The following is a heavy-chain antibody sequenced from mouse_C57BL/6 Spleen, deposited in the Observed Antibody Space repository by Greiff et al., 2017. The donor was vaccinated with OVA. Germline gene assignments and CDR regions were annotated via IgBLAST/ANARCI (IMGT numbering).Heavy chain of an antibody. CDR2: IDPSDSYT. CDR3: AKGDGKPYYYAMDY. J-gene: IGHJ4*01. D-gene: IGHD2-1*01. V-gene: IGHV1-50*01. Sequence: QVQLQQPGAELVKPGASVKLSCKASGYTFTSYWMQWVKQRPGQGLEWIGEIDPSDSYTNYNQKFKGKATLTVDTSSSTAYMQLSSLTSEDSAVYYCAKGDGKPYYYAMDYWGQGTSVTVSS. CDR1: GYTFTSYW.